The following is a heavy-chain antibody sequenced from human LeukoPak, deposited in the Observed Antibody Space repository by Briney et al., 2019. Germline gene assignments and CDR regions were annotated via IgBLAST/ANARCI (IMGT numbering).Heavy chain of an antibody. Sequence: PGGSLRLSCAASKFTFSSYGMHWVRQAPGKGLEWVAVIPYDGSNKYYADSVKGRFTISRDNSKNTLYLQMNSLRAEDTAVYYCATSESHWELPLWFDYWGQGTLVTVSS. CDR1: KFTFSSYG. V-gene: IGHV3-30*03. CDR2: IPYDGSNK. CDR3: ATSESHWELPLWFDY. J-gene: IGHJ4*02. D-gene: IGHD1-26*01.